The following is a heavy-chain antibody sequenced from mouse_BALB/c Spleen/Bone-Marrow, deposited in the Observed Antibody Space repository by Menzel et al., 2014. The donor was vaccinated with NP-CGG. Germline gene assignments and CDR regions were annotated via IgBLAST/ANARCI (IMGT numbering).Heavy chain of an antibody. Sequence: VQLQESGAELMKPGASVKISCKATGYTFSSYWIEWVKQRPGHGLEWIGEILPGSGSTNYNEKFKGKATFTADTSPNTAYMQLSSLTSEDSAVYYCARRVPFAYWGQGTLVTVSA. CDR2: ILPGSGST. CDR1: GYTFSSYW. CDR3: ARRVPFAY. J-gene: IGHJ3*01. V-gene: IGHV1-9*01.